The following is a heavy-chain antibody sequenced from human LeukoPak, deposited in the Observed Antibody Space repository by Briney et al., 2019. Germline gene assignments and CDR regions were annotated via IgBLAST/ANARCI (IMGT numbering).Heavy chain of an antibody. CDR1: GYTFTGYY. J-gene: IGHJ5*02. V-gene: IGHV1-2*02. CDR3: ARQSGAGNWFDP. Sequence: GASVTVSCKASGYTFTGYYIHWVRQAPGQGLEWMGWINPYSGATNYAPKFQVRVTMTRDTSISRGYMELSRVRSDDTAVYYCARQSGAGNWFDPWGQGTLVTVSS. D-gene: IGHD3-10*01. CDR2: INPYSGAT.